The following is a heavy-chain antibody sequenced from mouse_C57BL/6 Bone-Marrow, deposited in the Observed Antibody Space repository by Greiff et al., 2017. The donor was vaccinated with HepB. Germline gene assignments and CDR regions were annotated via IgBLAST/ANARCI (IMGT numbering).Heavy chain of an antibody. CDR2: ISYDGSN. CDR3: AREGAYDYAFDY. J-gene: IGHJ2*01. CDR1: GYSITSGYY. D-gene: IGHD2-4*01. V-gene: IGHV3-6*01. Sequence: EVKLQESAPGLVKPSQSLSLTCSVTGYSITSGYYWNWIRQFPGNKLEWMGYISYDGSNNYNPSLKNRISITRDTSKNQFFLKLNSVTTEDTATYYCAREGAYDYAFDYWGQGTTLTVSS.